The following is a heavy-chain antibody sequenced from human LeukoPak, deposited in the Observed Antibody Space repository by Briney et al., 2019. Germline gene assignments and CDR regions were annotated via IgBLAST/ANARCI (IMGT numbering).Heavy chain of an antibody. D-gene: IGHD6-19*01. CDR1: VDSISNYY. J-gene: IGHJ4*02. CDR2: MYNRGST. V-gene: IGHV4-59*01. Sequence: SETLSLTCTVSVDSISNYYWSWIRQSPGKELEWIGYMYNRGSTSYNPSLKSRVTISTDTSKNQFSLRLTSVAAADTAVYYCARAEKAVTGTLDSWGQGTLITVSS. CDR3: ARAEKAVTGTLDS.